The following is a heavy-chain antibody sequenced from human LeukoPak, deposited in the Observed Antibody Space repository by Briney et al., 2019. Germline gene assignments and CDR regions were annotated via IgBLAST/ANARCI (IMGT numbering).Heavy chain of an antibody. CDR3: ARVGVPVRNDY. CDR1: GYSFTSYG. CDR2: ISVYNGDT. J-gene: IGHJ4*02. Sequence: VASVKVSCKASGYSFTSYGFSWLRQAPGQGLEYMGWISVYNGDTNYAQKLQGRVTMTTDTSTSTAYMELRSLRSDDTAVYYCARVGVPVRNDYWGQGTLVTVSS. D-gene: IGHD2-2*01. V-gene: IGHV1-18*01.